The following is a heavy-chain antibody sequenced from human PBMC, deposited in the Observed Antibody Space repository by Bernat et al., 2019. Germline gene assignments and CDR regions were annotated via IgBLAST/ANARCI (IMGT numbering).Heavy chain of an antibody. Sequence: QVQLVESGGGVVQPGRSLRLSCAASGFTFSSYGMHWVRQAPGKGLEWVAVISYDGSNKYYADSVKGRFTISRDNSKNTLYLQMNSLRAEDTAVYYCAKGRGARRYFDWLPQEYFDYWGQGTLVTVSS. J-gene: IGHJ4*02. CDR2: ISYDGSNK. V-gene: IGHV3-30*18. CDR1: GFTFSSYG. CDR3: AKGRGARRYFDWLPQEYFDY. D-gene: IGHD3-9*01.